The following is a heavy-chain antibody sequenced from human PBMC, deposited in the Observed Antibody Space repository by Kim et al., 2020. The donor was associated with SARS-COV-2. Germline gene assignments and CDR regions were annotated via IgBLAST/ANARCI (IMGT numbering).Heavy chain of an antibody. CDR3: ARDRGYYYGSGSSNWFDP. Sequence: SVKVSCKASGGTFSSYAISWVRQAPGQGLEWMGGIIPIFGTANYAQKFQGRVTITADESTSTAYMELSSLRSEDTAVYYCARDRGYYYGSGSSNWFDPWGQGTLVTVSS. D-gene: IGHD3-10*01. J-gene: IGHJ5*02. CDR1: GGTFSSYA. CDR2: IIPIFGTA. V-gene: IGHV1-69*13.